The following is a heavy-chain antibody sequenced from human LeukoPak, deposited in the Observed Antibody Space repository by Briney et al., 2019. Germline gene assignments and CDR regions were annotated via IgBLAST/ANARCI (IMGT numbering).Heavy chain of an antibody. V-gene: IGHV3-23*01. CDR2: ISGSGGST. CDR3: ATTHDYGDYDGY. CDR1: GFTFSSYA. J-gene: IGHJ4*02. Sequence: GGSLRLSCAASGFTFSSYAMSWVRQAPGKGLEWVSAISGSGGSTYYADSVKGRFTIYRANSTHTLYLQMNSLRAEDTAVYYCATTHDYGDYDGYWGQGTLVTVSS. D-gene: IGHD4-17*01.